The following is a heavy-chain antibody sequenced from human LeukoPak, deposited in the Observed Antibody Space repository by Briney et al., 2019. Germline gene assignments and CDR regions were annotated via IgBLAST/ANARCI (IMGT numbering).Heavy chain of an antibody. Sequence: ASVKVSCKASGYTFTGYYMHWVRQAPGQGLEWMGWINPNSGGTNYAQKFQGRDTMTRDTSISTVYMELSRLKSDDTAVYYCARPIVVVTAIGMFDIWGQGAMVTVSS. V-gene: IGHV1-2*02. CDR3: ARPIVVVTAIGMFDI. CDR1: GYTFTGYY. CDR2: INPNSGGT. J-gene: IGHJ3*02. D-gene: IGHD2-21*02.